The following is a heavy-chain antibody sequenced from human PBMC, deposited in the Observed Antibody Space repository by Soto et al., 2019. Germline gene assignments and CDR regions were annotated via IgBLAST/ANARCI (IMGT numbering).Heavy chain of an antibody. D-gene: IGHD5-12*01. V-gene: IGHV2-5*01. CDR1: GFSLSTAGVA. J-gene: IGHJ4*02. Sequence: QITLRESGPTLVKPTQTLTLTCTFSGFSLSTAGVAIGWVRQSPGKALEWLALIYCNDDERFIPSLKTRLTITTDTSKSEVALTMTNMDPMYSATFFCAHSDGGYEIIYFDYWGQGIPVTDSS. CDR2: IYCNDDE. CDR3: AHSDGGYEIIYFDY.